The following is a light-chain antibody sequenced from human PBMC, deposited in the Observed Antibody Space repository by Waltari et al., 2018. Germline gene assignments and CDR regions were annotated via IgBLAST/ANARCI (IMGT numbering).Light chain of an antibody. Sequence: HSALTQPASVSGSPGQSITISCTGTSSDVGGYNYVSWYQQHPGQAPKLMIFDVSNRPSGVSSRFSGSKAGNTASLTISGLQAEDEADYYCSSYVSSDTLELFGGGTSLTVL. CDR2: DVS. CDR3: SSYVSSDTLEL. CDR1: SSDVGGYNY. J-gene: IGLJ2*01. V-gene: IGLV2-14*03.